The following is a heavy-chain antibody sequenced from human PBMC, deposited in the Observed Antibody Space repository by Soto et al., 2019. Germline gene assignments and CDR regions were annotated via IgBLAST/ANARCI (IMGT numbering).Heavy chain of an antibody. Sequence: PSETLSLTCAFSSGSISSSNWWIWVRQPPGKGLEWIGEIYHSGSTNYNPSLKSRVTISVDKSKNQFSLKLSSVTAADTAVYYCASQGDLYYFDYWGQGTLVTVSS. CDR1: SGSISSSNW. CDR3: ASQGDLYYFDY. V-gene: IGHV4-4*02. CDR2: IYHSGST. J-gene: IGHJ4*02.